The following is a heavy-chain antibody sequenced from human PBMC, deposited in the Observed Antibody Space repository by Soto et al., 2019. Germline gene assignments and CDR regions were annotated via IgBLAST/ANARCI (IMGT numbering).Heavy chain of an antibody. CDR3: ARSEQWTSRIDH. Sequence: QVQLVESGGGVVQPGRSLRLSCVASGFTFSGYGMHWVRQAPGKGLEWVANIWYDGTNKYYIDSVKGRFTVSRDNSKKTLFLQMNSLRAEDTAMYYCARSEQWTSRIDHWGQGTLVTVSS. CDR1: GFTFSGYG. D-gene: IGHD1-26*01. CDR2: IWYDGTNK. V-gene: IGHV3-33*01. J-gene: IGHJ4*02.